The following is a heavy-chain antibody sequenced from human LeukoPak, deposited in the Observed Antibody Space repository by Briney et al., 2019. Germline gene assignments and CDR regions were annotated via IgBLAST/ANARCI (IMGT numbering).Heavy chain of an antibody. J-gene: IGHJ4*02. D-gene: IGHD3-22*01. CDR1: GGSISSSSYY. Sequence: SETLSLTCTVSGGSISSSSYYWGWIRQPPGKGLEWIGSIYYSGSTYYNPSLKSRVTISVDTSKNQFSLKLSSVTAADTAVYYCARPYYYDSSGYRATFDYWGQGTLVTVSS. V-gene: IGHV4-39*07. CDR3: ARPYYYDSSGYRATFDY. CDR2: IYYSGST.